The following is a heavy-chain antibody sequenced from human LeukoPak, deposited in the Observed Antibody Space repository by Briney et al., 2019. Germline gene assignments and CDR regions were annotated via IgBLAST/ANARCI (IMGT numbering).Heavy chain of an antibody. CDR1: GGTFSSYA. Sequence: GASVKVSCKASGGTFSSYAISWVRQAPGQGLEWMGGIIPIFGTADYAQKFQGRVTITADESTSTAYMELSSLRSEDTAVYYCAREGRDYVWGSYPQGGQRRDLRRHAFDIWGQGTMVTVSS. V-gene: IGHV1-69*13. J-gene: IGHJ3*02. CDR2: IIPIFGTA. D-gene: IGHD3-16*01. CDR3: AREGRDYVWGSYPQGGQRRDLRRHAFDI.